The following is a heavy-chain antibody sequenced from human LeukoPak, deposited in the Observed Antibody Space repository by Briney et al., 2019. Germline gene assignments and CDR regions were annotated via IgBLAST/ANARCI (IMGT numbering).Heavy chain of an antibody. Sequence: GGSLRLSCAASGFTFSSYAIHWVRQAPGKGLEWVAFIRYDGSHKYYADSVKGRFTISRDNSKNTLYLQMNSLRAEDTAVYYCAKDPYNWNYGNYFDYWGQGTLVTVSS. V-gene: IGHV3-30*02. CDR3: AKDPYNWNYGNYFDY. J-gene: IGHJ4*02. CDR1: GFTFSSYA. D-gene: IGHD1-7*01. CDR2: IRYDGSHK.